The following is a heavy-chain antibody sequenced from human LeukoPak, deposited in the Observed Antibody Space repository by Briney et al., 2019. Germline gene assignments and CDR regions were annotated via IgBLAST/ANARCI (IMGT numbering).Heavy chain of an antibody. J-gene: IGHJ4*02. CDR1: GFTFNTYG. CDR3: AKERLLPDY. Sequence: PGGSLRLSCAASGFTFNTYGMHWVRQAPGKGLEWVAFIRYDGSNKHYAASVKGRSTISRDNSKNTLYLQMNSLRAEDTAVYYCAKERLLPDYWGQGTLVTVSS. V-gene: IGHV3-30*02. CDR2: IRYDGSNK.